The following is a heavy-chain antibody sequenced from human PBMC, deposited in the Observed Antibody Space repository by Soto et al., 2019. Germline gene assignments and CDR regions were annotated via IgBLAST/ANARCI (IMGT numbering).Heavy chain of an antibody. CDR1: GYSFTSYW. Sequence: GESLKISCKGSGYSFTSYWIGWVRQMPGKGLEWMGTIFPGDSDIRYSPPFQGQVTISVDKSISTAYLQWSSLKASDTATYFCLKSSSSYSGTSDVWCTGLMVTVSS. CDR2: IFPGDSDI. V-gene: IGHV5-51*01. CDR3: LKSSSSYSGTSDV. J-gene: IGHJ6*04. D-gene: IGHD3-22*01.